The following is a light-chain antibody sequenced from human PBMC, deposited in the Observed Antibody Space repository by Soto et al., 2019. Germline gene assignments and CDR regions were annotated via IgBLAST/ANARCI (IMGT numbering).Light chain of an antibody. V-gene: IGKV1-5*03. J-gene: IGKJ1*01. Sequence: DIQMTQSPSTLSASVGDRVTITCRASQSVNSWLAWYQQKPGKAPKLLIYKASNLENGVPSRFSGSGSGTEFTLNISGLQPDDFASYYCQQYNKYSGTFGQGTKVEIK. CDR1: QSVNSW. CDR3: QQYNKYSGT. CDR2: KAS.